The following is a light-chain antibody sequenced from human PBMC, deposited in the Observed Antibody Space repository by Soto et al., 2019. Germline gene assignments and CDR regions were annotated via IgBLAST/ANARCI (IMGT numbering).Light chain of an antibody. CDR2: EGS. CDR1: SSDVGSYNL. V-gene: IGLV2-23*01. J-gene: IGLJ2*01. CDR3: CSYAGSVV. Sequence: QSALTQPAAVSWSPGHSITISCTGTSSDVGSYNLVSWYQQHPGKAPKLMIYEGSKRPSGVSNRFSDSKSGKTASLKISGLQAEDEADYYCCSYAGSVVFGGGTPLT.